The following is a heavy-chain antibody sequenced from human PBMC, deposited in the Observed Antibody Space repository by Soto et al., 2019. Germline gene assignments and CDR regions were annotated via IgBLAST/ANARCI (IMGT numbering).Heavy chain of an antibody. CDR1: GYAFSNYV. CDR2: INSGNGNT. D-gene: IGHD3-3*01. J-gene: IGHJ4*02. CDR3: ARGLTIFGVVIGY. V-gene: IGHV1-3*01. Sequence: SVKVSCKTSGYAFSNYVVDWVRQAPGQGLEWMGWINSGNGNTKYSEKFQGRVTITRDTSASTAYMELNSLTSEDTAVYYCARGLTIFGVVIGYWGQGTLLTGSS.